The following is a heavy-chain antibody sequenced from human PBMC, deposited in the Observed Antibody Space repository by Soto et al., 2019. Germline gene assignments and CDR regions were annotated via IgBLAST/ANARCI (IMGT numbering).Heavy chain of an antibody. D-gene: IGHD1-26*01. Sequence: PSCRLEITSAVCSGCSRSCYWSWIRQPPGKGLEWIGYIYYSGSTNYNPSLKSRVTISVDTSKNQFSLKLSSVTAADTAVYYCARAGGSYSVWYYYYGMDVWGQGTTVTVSS. CDR2: IYYSGST. CDR3: ARAGGSYSVWYYYYGMDV. CDR1: SGCSRSCY. V-gene: IGHV4-59*07. J-gene: IGHJ6*02.